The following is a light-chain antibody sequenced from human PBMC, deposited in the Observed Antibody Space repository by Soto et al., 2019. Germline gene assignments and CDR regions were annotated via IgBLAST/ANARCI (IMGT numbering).Light chain of an antibody. J-gene: IGLJ3*02. CDR2: VNN. V-gene: IGLV1-40*01. CDR3: QSYDSSLSTSGV. Sequence: QSVLTQPPSVSGAPGQRVTISCTGSSSNIGAGYDVHWYQQLPGTAPKLLIYVNNNRPSGVPDRFSASKSGTSASLVITGLQAEDAADYYCQSYDSSLSTSGVFGGGTKLTVL. CDR1: SSNIGAGYD.